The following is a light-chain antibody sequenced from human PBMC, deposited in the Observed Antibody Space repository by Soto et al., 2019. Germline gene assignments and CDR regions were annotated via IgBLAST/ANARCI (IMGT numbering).Light chain of an antibody. Sequence: EIVLTQSPGTLSLSPGERATLSCRASQTVRSSLAWYQQKTGQVLRLLISDASTRATGIPYTFSCSGSETDFTFTTSCLESEDFAPYYCQQYGRYPYSFGQG. CDR1: QTVRSS. CDR2: DAS. V-gene: IGKV3-20*01. CDR3: QQYGRYPYS. J-gene: IGKJ5*01.